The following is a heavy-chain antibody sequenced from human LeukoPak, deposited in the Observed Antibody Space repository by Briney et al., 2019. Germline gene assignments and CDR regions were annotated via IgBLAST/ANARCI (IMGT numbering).Heavy chain of an antibody. D-gene: IGHD1-26*01. CDR1: GFTFSSYA. CDR2: ISGSGGST. CDR3: AVGSYDEMNY. V-gene: IGHV3-23*01. Sequence: GGSLRLSCAASGFTFSSYAMSWVRQAPGKGLEWVSAISGSGGSTYYADSVKGRFTISRDNARNSLSLQMNSLRAEDTAVYYCAVGSYDEMNYWGQGTLVTVSS. J-gene: IGHJ4*02.